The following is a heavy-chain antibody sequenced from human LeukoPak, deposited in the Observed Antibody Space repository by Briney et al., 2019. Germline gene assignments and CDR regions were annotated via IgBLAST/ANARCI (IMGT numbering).Heavy chain of an antibody. D-gene: IGHD6-19*01. V-gene: IGHV3-74*01. Sequence: GGSLRLSCAASGFAFSSYAMSWVRQAPGKGLGWVSRINSDGSSTNYADSVKGRFTISRDNAKNTLYLQMNSLRAEDTAVYYCARVTSGWQLAPFDYWGQGTLVTVSS. J-gene: IGHJ4*02. CDR3: ARVTSGWQLAPFDY. CDR1: GFAFSSYA. CDR2: INSDGSST.